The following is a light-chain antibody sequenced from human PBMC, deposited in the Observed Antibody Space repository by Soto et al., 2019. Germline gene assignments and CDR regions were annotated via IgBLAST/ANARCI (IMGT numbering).Light chain of an antibody. CDR3: QQSYSIPHT. V-gene: IGKV3-15*01. CDR1: HSISTN. J-gene: IGKJ1*01. Sequence: EIIMTQSPATLSVSPGEGATLSCRTSHSISTNLAWYQHKRGQSPRLLVYGASTRATGVPARFSGSGSGAEITLSISSLHSEDFAVYYCQQSYSIPHTFGQGTKVEIK. CDR2: GAS.